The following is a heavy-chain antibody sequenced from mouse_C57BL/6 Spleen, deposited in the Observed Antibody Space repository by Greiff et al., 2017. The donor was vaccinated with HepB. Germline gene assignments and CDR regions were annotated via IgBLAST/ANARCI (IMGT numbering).Heavy chain of an antibody. Sequence: QVQLQQPGAELVRPGSSVKLSCKASGYTFTSYWMDWVKQRPGQGLEWIGNIYPSDSETHYNQKFKDKATLTVDKSSSTAYMQLSSLTSEDSAVYYCARGGDYGTVDYWGQGTTLTVSS. CDR3: ARGGDYGTVDY. V-gene: IGHV1-61*01. CDR1: GYTFTSYW. J-gene: IGHJ2*01. D-gene: IGHD2-1*01. CDR2: IYPSDSET.